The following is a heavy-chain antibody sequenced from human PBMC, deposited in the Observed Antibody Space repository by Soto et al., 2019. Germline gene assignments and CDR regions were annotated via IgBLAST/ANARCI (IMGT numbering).Heavy chain of an antibody. V-gene: IGHV2-5*01. D-gene: IGHD2-8*01. J-gene: IGHJ4*02. Sequence: SGPTLVHTTQTLTLTCTFSAFSLSTNGVGVGWIRQPTGKPLEWLAALYWNEDKRYSRSLKSRLSITKDTSKNQVVLTMTTMDPVDTATYYRVHTVMVHTITGVHYFDSWGPGILVTVSS. CDR1: AFSLSTNGVG. CDR3: VHTVMVHTITGVHYFDS. CDR2: LYWNEDK.